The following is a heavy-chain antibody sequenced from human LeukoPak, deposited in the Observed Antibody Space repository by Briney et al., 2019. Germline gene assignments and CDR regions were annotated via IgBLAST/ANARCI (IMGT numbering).Heavy chain of an antibody. D-gene: IGHD4-17*01. J-gene: IGHJ4*02. CDR3: ARVYGDYETVDY. Sequence: GGSLRLSRAASGFTFSSYAMHWVRQAPGKGLEWVAVISYDGSNKYYADSVKGRFTISRDNSKNTLYLQMNSLRAEDTAVYYCARVYGDYETVDYWGQGTLVTVSS. V-gene: IGHV3-30*04. CDR2: ISYDGSNK. CDR1: GFTFSSYA.